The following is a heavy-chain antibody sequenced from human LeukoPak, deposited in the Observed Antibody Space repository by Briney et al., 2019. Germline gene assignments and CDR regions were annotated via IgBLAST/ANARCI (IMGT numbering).Heavy chain of an antibody. CDR3: ARGKYYYDISGYSTRHFDY. J-gene: IGHJ4*02. V-gene: IGHV3-20*04. CDR1: GFTFDDYG. D-gene: IGHD3-22*01. CDR2: INWNGGST. Sequence: GGSLRLSCAASGFTFDDYGMSWVRQAPGKGLEWVSGINWNGGSTVYADSVKGRFTISRDNDKNSLYLQMNSLRAEDTAVHYCARGKYYYDISGYSTRHFDYWGQGTLVTVSS.